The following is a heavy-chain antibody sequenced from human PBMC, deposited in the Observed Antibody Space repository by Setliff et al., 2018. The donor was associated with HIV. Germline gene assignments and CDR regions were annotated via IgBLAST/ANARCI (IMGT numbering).Heavy chain of an antibody. V-gene: IGHV4-59*11. CDR3: ARGFCSGGTCFNY. CDR1: GGSINNRY. J-gene: IGHJ4*02. CDR2: IHSSGST. Sequence: SETLSLTCTVSGGSINNRYWSWIRQPPGKGLEWVGNIHSSGSTNYNPSLKSRVTISVDTSKNQFSLKLNSVTAADTAVYHCARGFCSGGTCFNYWGQGTLVTAPQ. D-gene: IGHD2-15*01.